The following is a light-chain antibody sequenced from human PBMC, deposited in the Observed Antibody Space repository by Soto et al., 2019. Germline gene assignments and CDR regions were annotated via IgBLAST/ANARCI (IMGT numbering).Light chain of an antibody. Sequence: EIVLAQSPVILSLSPWERATLXCRASQSVSNQLAWYQQKPGQAPRLLIYDASRRVTGIPARFSGSGSGTDFTLTLSSLEPEDFAVYYCQQRAGSSTFGQGTRLEIK. CDR2: DAS. J-gene: IGKJ5*01. CDR3: QQRAGSST. V-gene: IGKV3-11*01. CDR1: QSVSNQ.